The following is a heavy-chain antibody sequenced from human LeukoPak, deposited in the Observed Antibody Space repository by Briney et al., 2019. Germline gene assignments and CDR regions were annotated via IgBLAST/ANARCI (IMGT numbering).Heavy chain of an antibody. CDR3: ARDLVTMVRGKYYFDY. CDR1: GGSFSGYY. J-gene: IGHJ4*02. D-gene: IGHD3-10*01. CDR2: INHSGST. Sequence: SETLSLTCAVYGGSFSGYYWSWIRQPPGKGLEWIGEINHSGSTNYNPSLKSRVTISVDTSKNQLSLKLSSVTAADTAVYYCARDLVTMVRGKYYFDYWGQGTLVTVSS. V-gene: IGHV4-34*01.